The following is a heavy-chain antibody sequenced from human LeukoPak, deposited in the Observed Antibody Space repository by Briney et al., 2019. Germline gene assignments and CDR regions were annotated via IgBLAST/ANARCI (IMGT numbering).Heavy chain of an antibody. CDR1: GGSISSGGYY. V-gene: IGHV4-31*03. D-gene: IGHD6-19*01. J-gene: IGHJ6*02. Sequence: PSETLSLTCTVSGGSISSGGYYWSWIRQHPGKGLEWIGYIYYSGSTYYNPSLKSRVTISVDTSKNQFSLKLSSVTAADTAVYYCARSFGSGWSDYYYYGMDVWGQGTTVTVSS. CDR3: ARSFGSGWSDYYYYGMDV. CDR2: IYYSGST.